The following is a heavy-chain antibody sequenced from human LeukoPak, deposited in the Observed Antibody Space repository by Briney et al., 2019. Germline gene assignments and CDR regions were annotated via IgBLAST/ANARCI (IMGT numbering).Heavy chain of an antibody. CDR1: GFTVSSKY. J-gene: IGHJ4*02. V-gene: IGHV3-53*01. CDR2: IHSSGST. Sequence: GGSLRLSCAASGFTVSSKYMSWVRQAPGKGLEWVSVIHSSGSTDYADSVKGRFTISRDNSKNTVYLQMNGLRAEDTAVYYCARDPAGIAVAGDYWGQGTLVTVSS. D-gene: IGHD6-19*01. CDR3: ARDPAGIAVAGDY.